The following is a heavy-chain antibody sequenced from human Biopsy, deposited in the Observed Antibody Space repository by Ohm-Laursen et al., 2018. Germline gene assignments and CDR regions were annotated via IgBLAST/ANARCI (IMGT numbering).Heavy chain of an antibody. CDR2: IYYRGNT. D-gene: IGHD3-10*01. V-gene: IGHV4-59*08. J-gene: IGHJ3*01. Sequence: SDTLSLTCTVSGDSITSYFWNWIRQAPGKGLEWIGNIYYRGNTNYSPSLKGRATISLDSSKNQFSLNLNSVTATDTAVYYCARRLPLRGFAFDVRGQGTVVTVS. CDR3: ARRLPLRGFAFDV. CDR1: GDSITSYF.